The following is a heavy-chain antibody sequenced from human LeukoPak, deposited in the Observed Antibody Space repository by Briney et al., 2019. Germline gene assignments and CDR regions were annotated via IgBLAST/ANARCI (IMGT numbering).Heavy chain of an antibody. Sequence: SETLSLTCAVSGGSISSGGYSWSWIRQPPGKGLEWIGYIYHSGSTYYNPSLKSRVTISVDRSKNQFSLKLSSVTAADTAVYYCARVGLEMATILVNWYFDLWGRGTLVTVSS. J-gene: IGHJ2*01. D-gene: IGHD5-24*01. CDR3: ARVGLEMATILVNWYFDL. V-gene: IGHV4-30-2*01. CDR2: IYHSGST. CDR1: GGSISSGGYS.